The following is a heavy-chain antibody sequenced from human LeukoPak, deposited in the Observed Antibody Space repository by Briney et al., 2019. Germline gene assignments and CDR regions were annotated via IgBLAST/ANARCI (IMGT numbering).Heavy chain of an antibody. V-gene: IGHV3-23*01. D-gene: IGHD3-22*01. J-gene: IGHJ3*02. CDR3: AKQAVDPLWSYDSSGYYGSPLPSAAFDI. Sequence: GGSLRLSCAASGFAFSSYAMSWVRQAPGKGLEWVSAISGSGGSTYYADSVKGRFTISRDNSKNTLYLQMNSLRAEDTAVYYCAKQAVDPLWSYDSSGYYGSPLPSAAFDIWGQGTMVTVSS. CDR2: ISGSGGST. CDR1: GFAFSSYA.